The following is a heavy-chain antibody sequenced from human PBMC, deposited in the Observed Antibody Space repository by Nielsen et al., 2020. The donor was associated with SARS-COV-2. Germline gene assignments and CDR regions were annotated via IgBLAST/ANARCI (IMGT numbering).Heavy chain of an antibody. Sequence: GESLKISCAASGFTFSSYSMNWVRQAPGKGLEWVSSISSSSSYIYYADSVKGRFTISRDNSKNTVYLQMNSLRGDDTAVYYCAREMYSSGWDWGPGTQVIVSS. J-gene: IGHJ4*02. D-gene: IGHD6-25*01. V-gene: IGHV3-21*01. CDR3: AREMYSSGWD. CDR1: GFTFSSYS. CDR2: ISSSSSYI.